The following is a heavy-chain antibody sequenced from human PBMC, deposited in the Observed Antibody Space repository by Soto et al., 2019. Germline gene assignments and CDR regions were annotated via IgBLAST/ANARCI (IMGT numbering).Heavy chain of an antibody. CDR1: GGAISSYY. J-gene: IGHJ4*02. Sequence: KTSETLSLTCTVSGGAISSYYWSWIRQPPGKGLEWIAYIYYSGSTNYNPSLKSRVTISVDRSKNQFSLKVSSVTAADTAVYYCARGSYYFDYWGQGTLVTVSS. CDR3: ARGSYYFDY. CDR2: IYYSGST. V-gene: IGHV4-59*01.